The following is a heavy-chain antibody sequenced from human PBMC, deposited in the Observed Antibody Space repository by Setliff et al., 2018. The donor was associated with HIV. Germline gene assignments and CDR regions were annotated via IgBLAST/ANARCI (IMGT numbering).Heavy chain of an antibody. V-gene: IGHV4-39*07. CDR2: INHSGST. CDR3: ARAPLSGGSFGWFDP. D-gene: IGHD2-15*01. CDR1: GDSISSGTYY. J-gene: IGHJ5*02. Sequence: PSETLSLTCNVSGDSISSGTYYWGWIRQPPGKGLEWFGEINHSGSTNYNPSLKSRVTISVGTSKNQFSLKLSSVTAADTAVYYCARAPLSGGSFGWFDPWGQGTLVTVSS.